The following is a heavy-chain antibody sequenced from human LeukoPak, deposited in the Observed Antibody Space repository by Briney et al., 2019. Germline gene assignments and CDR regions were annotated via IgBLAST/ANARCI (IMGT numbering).Heavy chain of an antibody. V-gene: IGHV4-61*02. D-gene: IGHD3-22*01. CDR3: ARDASDYYDSSGYSHFDY. CDR1: GGSISSGSYY. CDR2: IYTSGST. J-gene: IGHJ4*02. Sequence: SETLSLTCTVSGGSISSGSYYWSWIRQPAGKGLEWIGRIYTSGSTNYNLSLKSRVTISVDTSKNQFSLKLSSVTAADTAVYYCARDASDYYDSSGYSHFDYWGQGTLVTVSS.